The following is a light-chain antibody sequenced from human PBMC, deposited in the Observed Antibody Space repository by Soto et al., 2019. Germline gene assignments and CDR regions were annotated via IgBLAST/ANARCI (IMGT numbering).Light chain of an antibody. Sequence: QSLLTHPPSSSGTAGQVVTISCSGGDSNIGSNSVYWYQHLPRMAPKLLIYYNNQRPSGVPDRFSGSRSGTSASLAIVGLRSEDEAVYYCAAWDASLSACVFGNGTKVTVL. J-gene: IGLJ1*01. V-gene: IGLV1-47*02. CDR1: DSNIGSNS. CDR2: YNN. CDR3: AAWDASLSACV.